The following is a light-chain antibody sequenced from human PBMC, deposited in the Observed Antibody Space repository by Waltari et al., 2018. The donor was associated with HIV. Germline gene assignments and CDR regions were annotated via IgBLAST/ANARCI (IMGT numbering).Light chain of an antibody. CDR2: WNS. CDR1: SSNIGSNY. CDR3: ASWDDSLSGWV. Sequence: SVLTQPPSASRTPGQRVTISCSGSSSNIGSNYVSWYQYFPGATPTLLIYWNSQRPSGVPDRFSGSKSGTSASLAISGLRPEDETDYYCASWDDSLSGWVFGGGTKVTVL. J-gene: IGLJ3*02. V-gene: IGLV1-47*01.